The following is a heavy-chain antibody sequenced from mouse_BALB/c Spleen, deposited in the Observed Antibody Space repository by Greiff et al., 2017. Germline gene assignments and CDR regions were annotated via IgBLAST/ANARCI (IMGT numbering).Heavy chain of an antibody. D-gene: IGHD2-3*01. Sequence: EVHLVESGGGLVQPGGSLKLSCAASGFTFSSYTMSWVRQTPEKRLEWVAYISNGGGSTYYPDTVKGRFTISRDNAKNTLYLQMSSLKSEDTAMYYCARHDGYYRYYFDYWGQGTTLTVSS. CDR3: ARHDGYYRYYFDY. CDR2: ISNGGGST. CDR1: GFTFSSYT. J-gene: IGHJ2*01. V-gene: IGHV5-12-2*01.